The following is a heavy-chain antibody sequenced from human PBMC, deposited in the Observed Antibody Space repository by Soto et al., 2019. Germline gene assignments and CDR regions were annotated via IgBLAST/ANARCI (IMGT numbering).Heavy chain of an antibody. CDR1: GFTFSSYP. D-gene: IGHD3-10*01. V-gene: IGHV3-30-3*01. CDR2: ISYDGSNK. J-gene: IGHJ4*02. Sequence: QVQLVESGGGVVQPGRSLRLSCAASGFTFSSYPMHWVRQAPGKGLEWVAVISYDGSNKYYADSVKGRFTISRDNSKNTLYLQMNSLGAEDTAVYYCARESYYFDYWGQGTLVTVSS. CDR3: ARESYYFDY.